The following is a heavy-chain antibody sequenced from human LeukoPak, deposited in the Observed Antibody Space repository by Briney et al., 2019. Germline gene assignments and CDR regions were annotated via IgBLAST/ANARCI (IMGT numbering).Heavy chain of an antibody. J-gene: IGHJ4*02. Sequence: GSLRLSCAASGFTFSSYAMTWIRQPAGKGLEWIGRISTSGSTNYKSSLKSRVTISVDMSKNQFSLKLNSVTAADTAVYYCASGVDFDFWSAYLAYWGQGTLVTVSS. CDR3: ASGVDFDFWSAYLAY. V-gene: IGHV4-4*07. D-gene: IGHD3-3*01. CDR2: ISTSGST. CDR1: GFTFSSYA.